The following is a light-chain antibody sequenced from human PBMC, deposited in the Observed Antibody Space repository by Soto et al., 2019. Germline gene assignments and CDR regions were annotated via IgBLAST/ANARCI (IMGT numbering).Light chain of an antibody. V-gene: IGKV1-39*01. J-gene: IGKJ2*01. Sequence: IQLTQSQSSLSASVGDRVTVTCRASQNINIYLNWYQQKPGKAPTLRIYGASSLQSGVPSRFSGGGSRTDFTLTISSLQTEDLATYYCQQSYRSPYTFGQGTKLEI. CDR3: QQSYRSPYT. CDR2: GAS. CDR1: QNINIY.